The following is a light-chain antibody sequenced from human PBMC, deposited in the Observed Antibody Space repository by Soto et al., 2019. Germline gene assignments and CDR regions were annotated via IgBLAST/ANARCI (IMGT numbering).Light chain of an antibody. CDR3: QQYNSYSRT. CDR2: DAA. Sequence: DIQMTQSPSTLPASVGDRVTITCRASQSISSWLAWYQQKPGKAPKLLIYDAATLENGVPSRFSGSGSGTEFTLAISSLQPDDFATYFCQQYNSYSRTFGQGTKWISN. CDR1: QSISSW. J-gene: IGKJ1*01. V-gene: IGKV1-5*01.